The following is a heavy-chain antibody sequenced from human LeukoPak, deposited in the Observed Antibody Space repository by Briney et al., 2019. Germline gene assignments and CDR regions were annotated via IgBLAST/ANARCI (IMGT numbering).Heavy chain of an antibody. CDR1: GYTFTSYG. CDR3: ARGRLDSSSWYGADAFDI. CDR2: ISAYNGNT. V-gene: IGHV1-18*01. J-gene: IGHJ3*02. Sequence: GASVKVSCKASGYTFTSYGISWVRQAPGQGLEWMGWISAYNGNTDYAQKLQGRVTMTTDTSTSTAYMELRSLRSDDTAVYYCARGRLDSSSWYGADAFDIWGRGTMVTVSS. D-gene: IGHD6-13*01.